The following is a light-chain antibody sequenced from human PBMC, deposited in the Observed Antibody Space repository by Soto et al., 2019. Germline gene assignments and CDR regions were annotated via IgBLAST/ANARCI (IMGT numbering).Light chain of an antibody. CDR1: QDITNY. CDR2: DGS. CDR3: QQFDSLPIT. J-gene: IGKJ5*01. V-gene: IGKV1-33*01. Sequence: DIQMTQSPSSLSASVGDRVTITCQASQDITNYLNWYQQKPGKAPRLLVYDGSNLDTGVPSRFSGSGSGTHFSFTISSLHPEDLATSYCQQFDSLPITFGQGTRLQ.